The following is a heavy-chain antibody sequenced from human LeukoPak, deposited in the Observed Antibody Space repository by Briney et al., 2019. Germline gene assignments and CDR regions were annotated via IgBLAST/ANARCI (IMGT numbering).Heavy chain of an antibody. CDR1: GFTFSSYG. J-gene: IGHJ4*02. Sequence: PGRSLRLSCAASGFTFSSYGMHWVRQAPGKGLEWVAVIWYDGSNKYYADSVKGRFTISRDNAKNSLYLQMNSLRAEDTAVYYCARRRCSSTSCFEDYWGQGTLVTVSS. CDR2: IWYDGSNK. CDR3: ARRRCSSTSCFEDY. D-gene: IGHD2-2*01. V-gene: IGHV3-33*01.